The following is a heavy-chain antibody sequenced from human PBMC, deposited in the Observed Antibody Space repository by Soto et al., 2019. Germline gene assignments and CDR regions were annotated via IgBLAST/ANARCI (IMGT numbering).Heavy chain of an antibody. CDR2: IYSGGST. Sequence: PGGSLRLSCAASGFTVSSIYMSWVRQAPGKGLEWDSVIYSGGSTYYADSVKGRFTNSRDISKNTLYLQMNILRAVYTAVYYCASLYGSGSYRYYYGMDVWGQGT. J-gene: IGHJ6*02. D-gene: IGHD3-10*01. CDR1: GFTVSSIY. CDR3: ASLYGSGSYRYYYGMDV. V-gene: IGHV3-66*01.